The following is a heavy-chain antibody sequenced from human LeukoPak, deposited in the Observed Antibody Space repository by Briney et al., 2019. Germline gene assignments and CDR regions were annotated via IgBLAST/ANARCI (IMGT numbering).Heavy chain of an antibody. CDR2: INHSGSA. V-gene: IGHV4-34*01. D-gene: IGHD6-13*01. CDR1: GGSFSASY. CDR3: ARESQSSSWYRWFDP. Sequence: SETLFLTCTVSGGSFSASYWTWIRQPPGKGLEWIGVINHSGSANYNPSLKSRVTMSVDTSKDQFSLKLSSLTAADTAVYYCARESQSSSWYRWFDPWGQGTLVTVSS. J-gene: IGHJ5*02.